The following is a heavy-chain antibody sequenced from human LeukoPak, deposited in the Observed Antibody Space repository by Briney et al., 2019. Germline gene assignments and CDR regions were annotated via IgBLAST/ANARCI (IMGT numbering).Heavy chain of an antibody. CDR3: VKGPRPDITVAHAVEN. V-gene: IGHV3-23*01. CDR2: ISSRGDST. J-gene: IGHJ4*02. CDR1: GFIFSNYA. Sequence: GGSLRLSCAASGFIFSNYAMSWVRQVPGGGLEWVSTISSRGDSTYVADSVKGRFTISRDNSKNSLYLQMNTVRAEDTAVYYCVKGPRPDITVAHAVENWGQGTLVTVSS. D-gene: IGHD6-19*01.